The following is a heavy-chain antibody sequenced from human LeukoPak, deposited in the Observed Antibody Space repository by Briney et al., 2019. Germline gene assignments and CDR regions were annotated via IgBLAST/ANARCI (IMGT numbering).Heavy chain of an antibody. D-gene: IGHD6-13*01. CDR2: INHSGST. V-gene: IGHV4-34*01. J-gene: IGHJ5*02. CDR1: GGSFSGYY. Sequence: SETLSLTCAVYGGSFSGYYWSWIRQPPGKGLKWIGEINHSGSTNYNPSLKSRVTISVDTSKNQFSLKLSSVTAADTAVYYCARGAKAIAAAGIWFDPWGQGTLVTVSS. CDR3: ARGAKAIAAAGIWFDP.